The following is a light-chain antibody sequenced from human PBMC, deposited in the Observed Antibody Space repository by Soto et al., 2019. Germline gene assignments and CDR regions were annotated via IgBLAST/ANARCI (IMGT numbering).Light chain of an antibody. CDR2: EVN. J-gene: IGLJ1*01. CDR1: NSDVGGYNY. V-gene: IGLV2-8*01. CDR3: SSYAGSNWYV. Sequence: QSALTQPPSASGSPGQSVTISCTGTNSDVGGYNYVSWYQQYPGKAPKLIIYEVNERPSGVPDRFSGSKSGNTASLTVSGLQTADEADYYCSSYAGSNWYVFGTGTKLT.